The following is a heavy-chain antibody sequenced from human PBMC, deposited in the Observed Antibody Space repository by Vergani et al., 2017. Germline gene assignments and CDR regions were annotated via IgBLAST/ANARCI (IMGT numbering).Heavy chain of an antibody. Sequence: QVQLVESGGGVVQPGRSLRLSCAASGFTFSSYGMHWVRQAPGKGLEWVAVISYDGSNKYYADSVKGRFTISRDNSKNTLYLQMNSLRAEDTAVYYCARTSGYSYGYSLDYWGQGTLVTVSS. CDR2: ISYDGSNK. CDR1: GFTFSSYG. J-gene: IGHJ4*02. V-gene: IGHV3-30*03. D-gene: IGHD5-18*01. CDR3: ARTSGYSYGYSLDY.